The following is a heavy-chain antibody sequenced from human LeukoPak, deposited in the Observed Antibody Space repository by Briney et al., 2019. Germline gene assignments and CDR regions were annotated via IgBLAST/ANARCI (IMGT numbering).Heavy chain of an antibody. Sequence: PSETLSLTCTVSGGSITSYYWSWIRQPPGKGLEWIGYLFHSGTRRYNPSLKSRVTISADTTKNQIFLTLNSTTAADTAVYYCARRRGWKQQLVYFDYWGLGTLATVSS. J-gene: IGHJ4*02. D-gene: IGHD6-13*01. CDR1: GGSITSYY. CDR3: ARRRGWKQQLVYFDY. V-gene: IGHV4-59*08. CDR2: LFHSGTR.